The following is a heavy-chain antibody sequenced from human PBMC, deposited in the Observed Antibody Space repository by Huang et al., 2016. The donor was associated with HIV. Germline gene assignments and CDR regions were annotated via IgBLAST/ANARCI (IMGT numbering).Heavy chain of an antibody. V-gene: IGHV3-7*01. D-gene: IGHD3-3*02. J-gene: IGHJ3*01. CDR1: GFTFSDYW. CDR2: INPDGSGR. CDR3: ASYTLAFTLTV. Sequence: EVQLVESGGDLVQPGGSLRLSCAASGFTFSDYWMSWVRQAPGRGLEGVDEINPDGSGRHYVGSVKGRFTISRDNTNNSLHLQMNSLRAEGAAVYYCASYTLAFTLTVWGQGTVVTVSS.